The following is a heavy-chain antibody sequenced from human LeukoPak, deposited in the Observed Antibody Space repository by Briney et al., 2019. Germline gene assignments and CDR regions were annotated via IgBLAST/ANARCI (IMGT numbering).Heavy chain of an antibody. D-gene: IGHD2-8*01. CDR1: GYTFTSYD. Sequence: ASVKVSCKASGYTFTSYDINWVRQATGQGLEWMGWMNPNSGNTGYAQKFQGRVTMTRNTSISTAYMELSSLRSEDTAVYYCARGEGYCTNGVCQQGNWLDPWGQGTLVTVSS. V-gene: IGHV1-8*01. J-gene: IGHJ5*02. CDR2: MNPNSGNT. CDR3: ARGEGYCTNGVCQQGNWLDP.